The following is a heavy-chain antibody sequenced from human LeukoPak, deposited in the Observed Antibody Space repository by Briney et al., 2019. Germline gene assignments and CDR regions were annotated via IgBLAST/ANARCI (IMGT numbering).Heavy chain of an antibody. J-gene: IGHJ4*02. Sequence: ASVKVSCKASGYTFTSYGISWVRQAPGQGLEWMGWISAYNGNTNYAQKLQGRVIMTTDTSTSTAYMELRSLRSDDTAGYYCARDPGQEGYDSSGYSDYWGQGTLVTVSS. D-gene: IGHD3-22*01. CDR1: GYTFTSYG. V-gene: IGHV1-18*01. CDR3: ARDPGQEGYDSSGYSDY. CDR2: ISAYNGNT.